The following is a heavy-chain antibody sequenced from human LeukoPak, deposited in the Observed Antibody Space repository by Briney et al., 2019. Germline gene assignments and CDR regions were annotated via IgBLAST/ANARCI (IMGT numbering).Heavy chain of an antibody. J-gene: IGHJ1*01. CDR2: ISSSSTTI. Sequence: PGGSLRLSCAASGFTVSSNYMSWVRQAPGKGLEWVSYISSSSTTIYYADSVKGRFTISRDNAKNSLYLQMNSLRAEDTAVYYCARVTGLTGLSGSFLHWGQGTLVIVSS. CDR1: GFTVSSNY. V-gene: IGHV3-48*04. D-gene: IGHD3-3*01. CDR3: ARVTGLTGLSGSFLH.